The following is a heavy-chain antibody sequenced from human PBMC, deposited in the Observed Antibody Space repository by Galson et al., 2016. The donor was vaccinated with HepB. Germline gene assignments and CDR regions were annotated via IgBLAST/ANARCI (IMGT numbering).Heavy chain of an antibody. Sequence: SVKVSCKASGYTFSGHDIHWVRQATGQGLEWMGWMNPHSGNTGYAQNFQGRITMTRDTSINTANLEVSSLRSEDSAVYYCAREVRQYGPGSFLDYWGQGTLVTVSS. J-gene: IGHJ4*02. CDR3: AREVRQYGPGSFLDY. CDR2: MNPHSGNT. CDR1: GYTFSGHD. D-gene: IGHD3-10*01. V-gene: IGHV1-8*01.